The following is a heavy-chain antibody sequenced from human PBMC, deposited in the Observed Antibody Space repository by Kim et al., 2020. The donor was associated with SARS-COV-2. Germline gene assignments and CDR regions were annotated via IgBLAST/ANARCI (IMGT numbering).Heavy chain of an antibody. D-gene: IGHD3-10*01. CDR2: ISYDGSNK. CDR3: AKSLLWFGELLNSQLDY. J-gene: IGHJ4*02. V-gene: IGHV3-30*18. Sequence: GGSLRLSCAASGFTFSSYGMHWVRQAPGKGLEWVAVISYDGSNKYYADSVKGRFTISRDNSKNTLYLQMNSLRAEDTAVYYCAKSLLWFGELLNSQLDYWGQGTLVTVSS. CDR1: GFTFSSYG.